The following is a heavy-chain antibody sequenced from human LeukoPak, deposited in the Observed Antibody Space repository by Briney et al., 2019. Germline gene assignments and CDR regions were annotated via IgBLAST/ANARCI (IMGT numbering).Heavy chain of an antibody. Sequence: SQTLSLACTVSGGSISSGSYYWSWIRQPAGKGLEWIGRIYTSGSTNYNPSLKSRVTISVDTSKNQFSLKLSSVTAADTAVYYCAREDYYDSSGYYWYFDLWGRGTLVTVSS. D-gene: IGHD3-22*01. J-gene: IGHJ2*01. CDR2: IYTSGST. CDR3: AREDYYDSSGYYWYFDL. CDR1: GGSISSGSYY. V-gene: IGHV4-61*02.